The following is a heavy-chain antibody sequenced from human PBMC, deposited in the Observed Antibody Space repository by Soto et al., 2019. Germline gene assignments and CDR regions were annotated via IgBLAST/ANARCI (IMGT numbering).Heavy chain of an antibody. CDR1: GYTFTSYD. Sequence: QVHLVQSGAEVKKPGASVKVSCKASGYTFTSYDINWVRQATGQGLEWMGWMNPNSGNTGYAQKFQGRVTMSRNTAISTAYMEVSSLRSEDTAVYYCARIAGISAAEDQAPIDYWGQGTLVTVSS. CDR3: ARIAGISAAEDQAPIDY. D-gene: IGHD6-13*01. V-gene: IGHV1-8*01. J-gene: IGHJ4*02. CDR2: MNPNSGNT.